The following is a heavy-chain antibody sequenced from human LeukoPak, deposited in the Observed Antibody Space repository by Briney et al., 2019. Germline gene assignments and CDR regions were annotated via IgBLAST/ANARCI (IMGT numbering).Heavy chain of an antibody. CDR1: GFSFDDYA. D-gene: IGHD6-13*01. CDR2: IGYNTGVI. V-gene: IGHV3-9*01. CDR3: AREGFPYSSDY. J-gene: IGHJ4*02. Sequence: GGSLRLSCAASGFSFDDYAMHWVRQAPGKGLEWVSGIGYNTGVIDYADSVKGRFTISRDNSKNSLYLQMNSLRAEDTAVYYCAREGFPYSSDYWGQGTLVTVSS.